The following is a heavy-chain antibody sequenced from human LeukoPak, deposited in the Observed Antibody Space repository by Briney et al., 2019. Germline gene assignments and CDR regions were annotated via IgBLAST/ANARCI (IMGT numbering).Heavy chain of an antibody. D-gene: IGHD5-24*01. J-gene: IGHJ4*02. CDR2: INEDGSAK. CDR3: TRSRRDGNDY. Sequence: GGSLRLSCAASGFTFSSSWMSWVRQAPGKGLEWVANINEDGSAKYYVDSVKGRFTISRDNAKRSLDLQVNSLRAEDTAVYYCTRSRRDGNDYWGQGTLVTGSS. V-gene: IGHV3-7*01. CDR1: GFTFSSSW.